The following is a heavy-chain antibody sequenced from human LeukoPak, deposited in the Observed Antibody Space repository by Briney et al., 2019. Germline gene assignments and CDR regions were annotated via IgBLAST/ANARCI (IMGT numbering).Heavy chain of an antibody. CDR1: GFRFSDYW. CDR3: ARDKIVGPTNFDY. Sequence: GGSLRLSCAASGFRFSDYWMSWVRQAPGKGLEWVANIKQNGGEIYYVDSVKGRFTISRDNAKNSLYLQMNSLRAEDTAIYYCARDKIVGPTNFDYWGQGTLVTVSS. J-gene: IGHJ4*02. CDR2: IKQNGGEI. V-gene: IGHV3-7*03. D-gene: IGHD1-26*01.